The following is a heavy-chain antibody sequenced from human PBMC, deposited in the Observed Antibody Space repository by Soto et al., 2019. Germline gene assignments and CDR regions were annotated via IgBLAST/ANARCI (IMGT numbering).Heavy chain of an antibody. CDR3: AKSSLMITFGGANFNYYGMDV. D-gene: IGHD3-16*01. J-gene: IGHJ6*02. CDR2: ISGSGGST. Sequence: GGSLRLSCAASGFTFSSYAMSWVGQPPGKGLEWVSAISGSGGSTYYADSVKGRFTISRDNSKNTLYLQMNSPRAEDTAVYYCAKSSLMITFGGANFNYYGMDVWGQGTTVTVSS. CDR1: GFTFSSYA. V-gene: IGHV3-23*01.